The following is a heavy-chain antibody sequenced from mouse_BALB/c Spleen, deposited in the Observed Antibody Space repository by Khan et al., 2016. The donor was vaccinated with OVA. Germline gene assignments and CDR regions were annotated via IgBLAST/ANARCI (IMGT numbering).Heavy chain of an antibody. CDR2: INPSTGYT. CDR1: GYTFTNYW. V-gene: IGHV1-7*01. J-gene: IGHJ2*01. CDR3: ARRGLRWDFDY. D-gene: IGHD1-1*01. Sequence: VQLQESGAELAKPGASVKMSCKASGYTFTNYWMHWVKQRPGQGLEWIGYINPSTGYTEYNQNFKDKATLTADKSSSTAYMQLSSLTSEDSAVYYCARRGLRWDFDYWGQGTTLTVSS.